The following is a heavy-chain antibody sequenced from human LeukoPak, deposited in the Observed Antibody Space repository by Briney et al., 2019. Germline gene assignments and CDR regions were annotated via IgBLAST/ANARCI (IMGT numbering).Heavy chain of an antibody. CDR1: GFTFSSYS. CDR2: ISSSSSYI. Sequence: GGSLRLSCAASGFTFSSYSMNWVRQAPGKGLEWVSSISSSSSYIYYADSVKGRFTLSRDNAKNSLYLQMNSLRAEDTAVYYCARVYYYGSGSYFAFDIWGQGTMVTVSS. J-gene: IGHJ3*02. CDR3: ARVYYYGSGSYFAFDI. D-gene: IGHD3-10*01. V-gene: IGHV3-21*01.